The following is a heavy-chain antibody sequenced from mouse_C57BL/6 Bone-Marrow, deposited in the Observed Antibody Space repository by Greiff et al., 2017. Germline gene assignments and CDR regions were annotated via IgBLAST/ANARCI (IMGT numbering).Heavy chain of an antibody. D-gene: IGHD1-1*01. CDR2: IDPENGDT. CDR1: GFNIKDDY. V-gene: IGHV14-4*01. Sequence: EVQLQQSGAELVRPGASVKLSCTASGFNIKDDYMHWVKQRPEQGLEWIGWIDPENGDTEDASKFQGKATITADTSSNTAYLQLSSLTSDDTAVYYCTTHYYGSIYYAMDYWGQGTSVTVSS. CDR3: TTHYYGSIYYAMDY. J-gene: IGHJ4*01.